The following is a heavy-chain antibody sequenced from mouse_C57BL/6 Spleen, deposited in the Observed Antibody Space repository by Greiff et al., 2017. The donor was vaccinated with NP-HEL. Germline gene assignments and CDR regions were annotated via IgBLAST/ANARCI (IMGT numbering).Heavy chain of an antibody. CDR1: GYTFTSYG. CDR3: ARHYDYDGSWFAY. Sequence: LQESGAELARPGASVKLSCKASGYTFTSYGISWVKQRTGQGLEWIGEIYPRSGNTYYNEKFKGKATLTADKSSSTAYMELRSLTSEDSAVYFCARHYDYDGSWFAYRGQGTLVTVSA. V-gene: IGHV1-81*01. CDR2: IYPRSGNT. J-gene: IGHJ3*01. D-gene: IGHD2-4*01.